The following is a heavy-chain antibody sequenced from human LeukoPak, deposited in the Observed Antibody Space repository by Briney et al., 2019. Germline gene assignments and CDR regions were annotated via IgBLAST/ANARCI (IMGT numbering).Heavy chain of an antibody. CDR1: GGSFSGYY. CDR3: ARTKKVVTMVRGVIYYFDY. Sequence: SETLSLTCAVYGGSFSGYYWSWIRQPPGKGLEWIGEINHSGSTNYNPSLKSRVTRSVDTSKNQFSLKLSSVTAADTAVYYCARTKKVVTMVRGVIYYFDYWGQGTLVTVSS. J-gene: IGHJ4*02. D-gene: IGHD3-10*01. V-gene: IGHV4-34*01. CDR2: INHSGST.